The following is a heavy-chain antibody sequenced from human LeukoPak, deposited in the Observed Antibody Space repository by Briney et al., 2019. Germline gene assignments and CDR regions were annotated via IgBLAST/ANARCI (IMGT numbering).Heavy chain of an antibody. CDR2: IRYDGSNK. Sequence: PGGSLRLSCAASGFTFSSYGMHWVRQAPGKGLEWVAFIRYDGSNKYYADSVKGRFTISRDNSKNTLYLQMNSLRAEDTAVYYCAREGSDWNYYYYMGVWGKGTTVTISS. CDR1: GFTFSSYG. CDR3: AREGSDWNYYYYMGV. J-gene: IGHJ6*03. D-gene: IGHD6-19*01. V-gene: IGHV3-30*02.